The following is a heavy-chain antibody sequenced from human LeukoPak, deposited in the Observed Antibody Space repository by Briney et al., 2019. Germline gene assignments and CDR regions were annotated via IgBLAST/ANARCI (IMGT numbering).Heavy chain of an antibody. Sequence: PGGSLRLSCAGSGFTSSNHAMSWVRQAPGKGLEWVSAISGRGDCTYYADPVKGRFTISRDNSKNTLSLQMSSLRPEDTAVYYCAKSDCTYITCYVLDYWGQGTLVTVSS. J-gene: IGHJ4*02. CDR3: AKSDCTYITCYVLDY. CDR1: GFTSSNHA. D-gene: IGHD2-2*01. CDR2: ISGRGDCT. V-gene: IGHV3-23*01.